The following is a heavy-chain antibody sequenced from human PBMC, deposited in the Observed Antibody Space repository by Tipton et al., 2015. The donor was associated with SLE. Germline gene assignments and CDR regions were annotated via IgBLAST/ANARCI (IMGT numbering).Heavy chain of an antibody. CDR3: ALLPCGGDCPLDY. CDR1: GFTFSSYS. V-gene: IGHV3-21*04. CDR2: ISSSSSYI. Sequence: SLRLSCAASGFTFSSYSMNWVRQAPGKGLEWVSSISSSSSYIYYADSVKGRFTISRDNSKNTLYLQMNSLRAEDTAVYYCALLPCGGDCPLDYWGQGPLVTVSS. J-gene: IGHJ4*02. D-gene: IGHD2-21*02.